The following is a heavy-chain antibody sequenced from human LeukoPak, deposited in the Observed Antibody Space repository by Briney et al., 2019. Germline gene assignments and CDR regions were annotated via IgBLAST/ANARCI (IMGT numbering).Heavy chain of an antibody. CDR3: ARAWFGELSDAFDI. CDR1: GFTFSSYS. CDR2: ISSSSSTI. D-gene: IGHD3-10*01. Sequence: LSGGSLRLSCAASGFTFSSYSMNWVRQAPGKGLEWVSYISSSSSTIYYADSVKGRFTISRDNAKNSLYLQMNSLRAEDTAVYYCARAWFGELSDAFDIWGQGTMVTVSS. J-gene: IGHJ3*02. V-gene: IGHV3-48*01.